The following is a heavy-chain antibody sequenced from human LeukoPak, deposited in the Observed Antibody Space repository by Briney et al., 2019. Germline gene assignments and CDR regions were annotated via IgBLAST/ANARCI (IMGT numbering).Heavy chain of an antibody. V-gene: IGHV3-43*02. CDR3: AKADCGGTCFLIDN. CDR2: ISVDGGTT. J-gene: IGHJ4*02. Sequence: GGSLRLSCAASGFSFDNYAMHWVRQGPGKSLQWVSVISVDGGTTYYADSVKGLFTISRDSSKNSLYLQMNSLTTEDSALYYCAKADCGGTCFLIDNWGQGTLVTVSS. CDR1: GFSFDNYA. D-gene: IGHD2-21*02.